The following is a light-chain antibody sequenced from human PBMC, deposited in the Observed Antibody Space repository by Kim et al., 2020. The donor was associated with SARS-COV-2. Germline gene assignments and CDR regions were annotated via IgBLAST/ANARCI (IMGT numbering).Light chain of an antibody. CDR2: DAF. Sequence: SASVGERVTIPCRASQSIGNYLAWYQQKPGKAPKVLIYDAFSLETGVPSSFSGSGSGTEFTLTISSLQPDDFATYYCQQYNTYPWTFGQGTKVEIK. CDR3: QQYNTYPWT. CDR1: QSIGNY. J-gene: IGKJ1*01. V-gene: IGKV1-5*01.